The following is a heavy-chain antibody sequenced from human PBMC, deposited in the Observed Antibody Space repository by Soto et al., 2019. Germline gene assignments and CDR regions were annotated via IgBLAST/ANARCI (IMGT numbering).Heavy chain of an antibody. V-gene: IGHV3-43*01. Sequence: GGSLRLSCAASGFTFDDYTMHWVRQAPGKGLEWVSLISWDGGSTYYADSVKGRFTISRDNSKNYLYLQMNSMRTEDTALYYCANYKGPWNSSCYYSGYYFDYWRQGTLVTVSS. CDR1: GFTFDDYT. CDR3: ANYKGPWNSSCYYSGYYFDY. CDR2: ISWDGGST. J-gene: IGHJ4*02. D-gene: IGHD3-22*01.